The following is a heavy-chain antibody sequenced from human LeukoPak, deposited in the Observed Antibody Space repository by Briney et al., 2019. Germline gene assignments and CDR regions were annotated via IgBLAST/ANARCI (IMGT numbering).Heavy chain of an antibody. CDR1: GFTFSSYA. CDR2: ISGGGIST. V-gene: IGHV3-23*01. D-gene: IGHD3-22*01. CDR3: AKRVSAGSGYFY. J-gene: IGHJ4*02. Sequence: GGSLRLSCAASGFTFSSYAMTWVRQAPGKGLEWVSAISGGGISTYYADSVKGRFTISRDNSKNTLYLQMNSLRAEDTAVYYCAKRVSAGSGYFYWGQGTLVTVSS.